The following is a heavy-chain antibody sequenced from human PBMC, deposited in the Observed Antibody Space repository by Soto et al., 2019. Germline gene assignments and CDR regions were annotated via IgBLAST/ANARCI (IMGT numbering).Heavy chain of an antibody. CDR1: GFTFDDYA. J-gene: IGHJ6*03. CDR2: ISWNSGSI. V-gene: IGHV3-9*01. CDR3: AKTSSGTARPFYYRYHMDV. D-gene: IGHD6-6*01. Sequence: PGGSLRLSCAASGFTFDDYAMHWVRQAPGKGLEWVSGISWNSGSIGYADSVKGRFTISRDNAKNSLYLQMNSLRAEDTALYYCAKTSSGTARPFYYRYHMDVWGKGTTVTGSS.